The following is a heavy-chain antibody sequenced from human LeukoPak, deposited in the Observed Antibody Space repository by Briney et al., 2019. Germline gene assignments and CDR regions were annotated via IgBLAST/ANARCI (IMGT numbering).Heavy chain of an antibody. CDR3: ASSLDCSSTSCYDYYYYYYMDV. CDR2: IIPIFGTA. J-gene: IGHJ6*03. Sequence: ASVKVSCKASGGTFSSYAISWVRQAPGQGLEWMGGIIPIFGTANYAQKFQGRVTITADESTSTAYMELSSRRSEDTAVYYCASSLDCSSTSCYDYYYYYYMDVWGKGTTVTISS. D-gene: IGHD2-2*01. V-gene: IGHV1-69*13. CDR1: GGTFSSYA.